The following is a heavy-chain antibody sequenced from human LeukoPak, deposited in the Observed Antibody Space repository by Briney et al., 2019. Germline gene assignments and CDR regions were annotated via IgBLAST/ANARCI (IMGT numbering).Heavy chain of an antibody. CDR2: IRYDGSNK. CDR3: AKARLDTIFGPGYYYMDV. V-gene: IGHV3-30*02. J-gene: IGHJ6*03. CDR1: GFTFSSYS. D-gene: IGHD3-3*01. Sequence: GGSLRLSCAASGFTFSSYSMNWVRQAPGKGLEWVAFIRYDGSNKYYADSVKGRFTISRDNSKNTLYLQMNSLRAEDTAVYYCAKARLDTIFGPGYYYMDVWGKGPTVTVSS.